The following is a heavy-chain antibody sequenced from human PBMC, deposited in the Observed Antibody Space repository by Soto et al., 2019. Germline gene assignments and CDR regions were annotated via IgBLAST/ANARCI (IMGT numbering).Heavy chain of an antibody. CDR3: AKDMRGGSSSSRYYYGVDV. V-gene: IGHV3-9*01. D-gene: IGHD6-13*01. Sequence: SGGSLRLSCAASGFTFDDYAMHWVRQAPGKGLEWVSGISWDSGTIVYVDSVKGRFTISRDNAKNSLYLQMNSLRAEDTALYYCAKDMRGGSSSSRYYYGVDVWGQGTTVTVSS. CDR2: ISWDSGTI. CDR1: GFTFDDYA. J-gene: IGHJ6*02.